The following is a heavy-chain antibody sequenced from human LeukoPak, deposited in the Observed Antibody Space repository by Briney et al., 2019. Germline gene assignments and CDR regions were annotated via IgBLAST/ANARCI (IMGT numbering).Heavy chain of an antibody. CDR2: IDSDGSPT. CDR1: GFTFSSYW. J-gene: IGHJ4*02. V-gene: IGHV3-74*01. CDR3: ARVSGPPLVHYGGNRAGGGGDY. D-gene: IGHD4-23*01. Sequence: GGSLRLSCAASGFTFSSYWMHWVRQAPGKGLVWVSRIDSDGSPTNYADSVQGRFTISRDNAKNTLYLQMNSLRAEDTAVYYCARVSGPPLVHYGGNRAGGGGDYWGQGTLVTVSS.